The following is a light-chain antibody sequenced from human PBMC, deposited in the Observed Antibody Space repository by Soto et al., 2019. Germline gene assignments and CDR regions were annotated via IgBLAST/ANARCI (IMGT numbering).Light chain of an antibody. J-gene: IGKJ4*01. V-gene: IGKV1-9*01. Sequence: DIQLTQSPSFLSASVGDRVTISCRASQGISDYLAWYQQKPGKAPKLLIYGASTLQSGVPSRFSGSASGTEFTLPISSLQPEDFATCVCQQFNAYPLTFGGGTKLEIK. CDR1: QGISDY. CDR3: QQFNAYPLT. CDR2: GAS.